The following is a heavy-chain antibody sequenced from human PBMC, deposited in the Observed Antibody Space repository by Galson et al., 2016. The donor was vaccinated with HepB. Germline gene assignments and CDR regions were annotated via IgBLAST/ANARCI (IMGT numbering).Heavy chain of an antibody. Sequence: GTTNYDPSLMSRVTMSVDKSKSQLSLKLSSVSAADTAVYFCARHMAMSGTRGFDMWGQGTTVTVSS. D-gene: IGHD6-19*01. CDR3: ARHMAMSGTRGFDM. J-gene: IGHJ3*02. CDR2: GTT. V-gene: IGHV4-4*01.